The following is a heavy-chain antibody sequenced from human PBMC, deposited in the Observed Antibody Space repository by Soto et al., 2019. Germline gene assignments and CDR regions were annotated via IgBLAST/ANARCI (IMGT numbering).Heavy chain of an antibody. V-gene: IGHV3-11*06. CDR2: ISSSSSYT. Sequence: GGSLRLSCAASGFTFSDYYMSWIRQAPGKGLEWASYISSSSSYTNYADSVKGRFTISRDNAKNSLYLQMNSLRAEDTAVYYCARDGDRYRGYPEAIDYCGQGTLVTVSS. CDR3: ARDGDRYRGYPEAIDY. D-gene: IGHD5-12*01. J-gene: IGHJ4*02. CDR1: GFTFSDYY.